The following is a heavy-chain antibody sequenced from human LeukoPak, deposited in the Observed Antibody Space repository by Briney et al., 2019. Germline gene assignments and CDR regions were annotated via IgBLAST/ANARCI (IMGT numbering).Heavy chain of an antibody. CDR2: INHSGST. CDR3: ARLARTYYYGSGSSRTPWFDP. CDR1: GGSFSGYY. Sequence: PSETLSLTCAVYGGSFSGYYWSWIRQPPGKGLEWIGEINHSGSTNYNPSLKSRVTISVDTSKNQFSLKLSSVTAADTAVYYCARLARTYYYGSGSSRTPWFDPWGQGTLVTVSS. V-gene: IGHV4-34*01. D-gene: IGHD3-10*01. J-gene: IGHJ5*02.